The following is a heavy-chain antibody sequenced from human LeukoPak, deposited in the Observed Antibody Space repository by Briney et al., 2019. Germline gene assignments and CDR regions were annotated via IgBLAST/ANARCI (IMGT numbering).Heavy chain of an antibody. V-gene: IGHV1-46*01. CDR1: GYTFTSYY. CDR2: INPSGGST. CDR3: ARDKGARGSSGYEYFDY. J-gene: IGHJ4*02. Sequence: ASVKVSCKASGYTFTSYYMHWVRQAPGQGLEWMGIINPSGGSTSYAQKFQGRVTMTRDTSTSTVYMELSSLRSEDTAVYYCARDKGARGSSGYEYFDYWGQGTLVTVSS. D-gene: IGHD3-22*01.